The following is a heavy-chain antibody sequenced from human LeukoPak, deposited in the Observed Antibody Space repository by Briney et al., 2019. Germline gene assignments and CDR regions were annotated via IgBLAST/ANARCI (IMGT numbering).Heavy chain of an antibody. D-gene: IGHD3-22*01. CDR3: ARAYDSSGYYPADY. Sequence: ASVKVSCKASGYTFTGYYMHWVRQAPGQGLEWMGWINPNSGGTNYAQKFQGRVTMTRDTSTSTVYMELSSLRSEDTAVYYCARAYDSSGYYPADYWGQGTLVTVSS. CDR2: INPNSGGT. CDR1: GYTFTGYY. V-gene: IGHV1-2*02. J-gene: IGHJ4*02.